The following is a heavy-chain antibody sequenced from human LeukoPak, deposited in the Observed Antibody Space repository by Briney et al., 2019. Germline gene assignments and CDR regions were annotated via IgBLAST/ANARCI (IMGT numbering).Heavy chain of an antibody. V-gene: IGHV3-15*01. CDR3: NTDGDYGDGLRGDY. Sequence: PGGSLRLSCAASGFTFSDAWMSWVRQAPGKGLEWVGRIKSKLDGGTTDYAAPVKGRFTISRDDSKNTLYLQMNSLKTEDTAVHYRNTDGDYGDGLRGDYWGQGTLVTVSS. CDR2: IKSKLDGGTT. J-gene: IGHJ4*02. D-gene: IGHD4-17*01. CDR1: GFTFSDAW.